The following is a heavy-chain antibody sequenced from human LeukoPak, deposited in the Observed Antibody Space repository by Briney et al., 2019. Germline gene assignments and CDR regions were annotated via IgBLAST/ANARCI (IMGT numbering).Heavy chain of an antibody. CDR2: ISGSGDST. V-gene: IGHV3-23*01. Sequence: PGGSLSLSCAASGFSFSSYAMSWVRQAPGKGLEWVSVISGSGDSTYYADSVKGRFTISRDNSKNTLYLQMNSLKAEDTAVYYCAKDEGATRPYYFDCWGQGTLVTVSS. D-gene: IGHD2-15*01. CDR3: AKDEGATRPYYFDC. J-gene: IGHJ4*02. CDR1: GFSFSSYA.